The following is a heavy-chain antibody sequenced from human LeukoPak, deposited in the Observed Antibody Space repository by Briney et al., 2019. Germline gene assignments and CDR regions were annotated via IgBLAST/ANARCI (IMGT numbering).Heavy chain of an antibody. V-gene: IGHV4-34*01. CDR2: INHSGST. CDR1: GGSFSGYY. Sequence: SETLSLTCAVYGGSFSGYYWSWIRQPPGKGLEWIGEINHSGSTNYNPSLKSRVTISVDTSKNQFSLKLSSVTAADTAVYYCAREGPFVELSAFDIWGQGTMVTVSS. CDR3: AREGPFVELSAFDI. J-gene: IGHJ3*02. D-gene: IGHD2/OR15-2a*01.